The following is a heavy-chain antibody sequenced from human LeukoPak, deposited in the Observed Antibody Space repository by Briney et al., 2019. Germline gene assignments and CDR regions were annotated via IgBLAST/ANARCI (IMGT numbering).Heavy chain of an antibody. CDR3: ARRGYESSGPKYYFDH. CDR2: ITSSGSTI. J-gene: IGHJ4*02. V-gene: IGHV3-48*03. D-gene: IGHD3-22*01. CDR1: GFTFRSYE. Sequence: PGGSLRLSCAASGFTFRSYEMNWVRQAPGKGLEWVSHITSSGSTIYYADSVKGRFTISRDNAKNSLYLQMNSLRAEDTAVYYCARRGYESSGPKYYFDHWGQGILVTVSS.